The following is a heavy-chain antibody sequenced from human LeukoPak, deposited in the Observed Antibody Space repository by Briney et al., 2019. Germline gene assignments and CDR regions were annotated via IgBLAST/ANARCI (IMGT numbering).Heavy chain of an antibody. CDR3: ARGLPNDYYDTSGYYLGP. V-gene: IGHV1-46*01. CDR1: GYTFTSYY. Sequence: ASVKVSCKASGYTFTSYYIHWVRQAPGQGLGWMGIINPSGGSTGYAQKFQGRVTLTRDTSTSTVYMELSSLRSEDMAVYYCARGLPNDYYDTSGYYLGPWGQGTLVTVSS. D-gene: IGHD3-22*01. CDR2: INPSGGST. J-gene: IGHJ5*02.